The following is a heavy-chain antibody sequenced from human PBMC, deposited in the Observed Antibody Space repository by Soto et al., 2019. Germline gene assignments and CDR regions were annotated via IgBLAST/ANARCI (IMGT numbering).Heavy chain of an antibody. Sequence: ASVKVSCKASGYTFTSYGISWVRQAPGQGLEWMGWINANSGGTNYAQKFQGRVTMTRDTSISTAYMELSRLRSDDTAVYYCVRDGGMATVPTLDFDYWGQGTLVTVSS. CDR2: INANSGGT. V-gene: IGHV1-2*02. CDR1: GYTFTSYG. D-gene: IGHD4-4*01. CDR3: VRDGGMATVPTLDFDY. J-gene: IGHJ4*02.